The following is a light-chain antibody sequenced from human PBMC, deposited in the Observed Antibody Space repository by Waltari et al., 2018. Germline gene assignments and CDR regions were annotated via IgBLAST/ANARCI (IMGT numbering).Light chain of an antibody. CDR1: QSISNY. Sequence: DIKMTQSPDSLSASVGTRITNTCRASQSISNYLNWYQQRPGKAPKLLIYASSSLQSGVPSRFSGSGSGTDFTLTISSLQPEDFATYYCQQSYNFPRTFGQGTKVEIK. CDR3: QQSYNFPRT. J-gene: IGKJ1*01. V-gene: IGKV1-39*01. CDR2: ASS.